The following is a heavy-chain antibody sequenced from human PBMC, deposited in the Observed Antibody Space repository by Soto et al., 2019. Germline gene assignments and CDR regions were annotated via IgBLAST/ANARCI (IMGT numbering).Heavy chain of an antibody. Sequence: EVQLLESGGGLVQPGGSLRLSCAASGFTFSHYAMSWVRQAPGKGLQWVSTIFGSGAPTHYADSVKGRFGISRDNSNNMLFLEMNSLKAEDTAVYYCTREASSWGFAFALWGQGTRVAVSS. V-gene: IGHV3-23*01. CDR1: GFTFSHYA. J-gene: IGHJ3*01. D-gene: IGHD3-16*01. CDR2: IFGSGAPT. CDR3: TREASSWGFAFAL.